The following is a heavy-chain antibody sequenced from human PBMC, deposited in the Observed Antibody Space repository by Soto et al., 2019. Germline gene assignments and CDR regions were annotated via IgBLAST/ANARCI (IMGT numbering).Heavy chain of an antibody. Sequence: DGSLRLSCAASGFTFSTYGMTWVRQAPGKGLEWVSSIRSRSSYIYYADSVKGRFTLTRDNAKNSLFLHMNSLRADDTVVYYCARDEGGESSLYYYYGVDVWGQGTTVTVS. CDR2: IRSRSSYI. V-gene: IGHV3-21*01. CDR1: GFTFSTYG. D-gene: IGHD3-16*01. CDR3: ARDEGGESSLYYYYGVDV. J-gene: IGHJ6*02.